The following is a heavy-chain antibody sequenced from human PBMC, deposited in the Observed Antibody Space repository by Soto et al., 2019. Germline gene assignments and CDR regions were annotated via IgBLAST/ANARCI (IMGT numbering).Heavy chain of an antibody. J-gene: IGHJ6*02. CDR2: IYYSGST. D-gene: IGHD6-13*01. CDR3: ARHSAQSSYSSSWWDYYYGMDV. Sequence: PSETLSLTCTVSGGSISSSSYYWGWIRQPPGKGLEWIGSIYYSGSTYYNPSLKSRVTISVDTSKNQFSLKLSSVTAADTAVYYCARHSAQSSYSSSWWDYYYGMDVWGQGTTVTVSS. V-gene: IGHV4-39*01. CDR1: GGSISSSSYY.